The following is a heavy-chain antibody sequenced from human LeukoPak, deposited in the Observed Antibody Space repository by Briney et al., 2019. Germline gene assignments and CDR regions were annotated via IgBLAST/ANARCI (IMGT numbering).Heavy chain of an antibody. D-gene: IGHD6-19*01. CDR3: TRDNRWLVHYYYYMDV. CDR1: GFTFGDYA. J-gene: IGHJ6*03. Sequence: GGSLRLSCTASGFTFGDYAMSWVRQAPGKGLEWVGFFRSKAYGGTTEYAASVKGRFTISRDDSKSTAYLQMNSLKTEDTAVYYCTRDNRWLVHYYYYMDVWGKGTTVTISS. V-gene: IGHV3-49*04. CDR2: FRSKAYGGTT.